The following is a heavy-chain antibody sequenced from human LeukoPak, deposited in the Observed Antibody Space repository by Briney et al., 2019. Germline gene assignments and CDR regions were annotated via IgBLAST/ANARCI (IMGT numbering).Heavy chain of an antibody. D-gene: IGHD2-15*01. CDR3: ARRPGGSRSDY. Sequence: SETLSFTCAVYGGSLSGYYWSWIRQPPGKGLEWIGEINHSGSTNYNPSLKSRVTISVDTSKNQFSLKRSSVTAADTAVYYCARRPGGSRSDYWGQGTLVTVSS. V-gene: IGHV4-34*01. CDR2: INHSGST. J-gene: IGHJ4*02. CDR1: GGSLSGYY.